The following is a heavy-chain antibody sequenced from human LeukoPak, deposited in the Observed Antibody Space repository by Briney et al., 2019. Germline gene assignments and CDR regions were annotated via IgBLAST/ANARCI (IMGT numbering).Heavy chain of an antibody. D-gene: IGHD1-7*01. CDR2: ISAYNGNT. J-gene: IGHJ4*02. CDR1: GYTFTSYG. V-gene: IGHV1-18*01. Sequence: ASVKVSCKASGYTFTSYGISWVRQAPGQGLEWMGWISAYNGNTNYAQKLQGRVTMTTDTSTSTAYMELRSLRSDDTAVYYCARDSLHTELAQYYFDYWGQGTLVTVSS. CDR3: ARDSLHTELAQYYFDY.